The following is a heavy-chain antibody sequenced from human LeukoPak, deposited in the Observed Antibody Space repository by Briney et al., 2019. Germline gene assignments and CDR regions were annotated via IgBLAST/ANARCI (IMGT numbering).Heavy chain of an antibody. J-gene: IGHJ3*02. CDR1: GFTFSSYS. D-gene: IGHD3-22*01. V-gene: IGHV3-48*01. CDR2: ISSSNSTI. CDR3: ARDSRGYYGYSPLPRAFDI. Sequence: GGSLRLSCAASGFTFSSYSMNWVRQAPGNGLEWVSYISSSNSTIYYADSVKGRFTISRDNAKNSLYLQMNSLRAEDTAVYYCARDSRGYYGYSPLPRAFDIWGQGTMVTVSS.